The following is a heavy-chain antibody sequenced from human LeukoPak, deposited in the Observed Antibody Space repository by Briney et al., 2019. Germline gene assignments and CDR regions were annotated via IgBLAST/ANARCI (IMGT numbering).Heavy chain of an antibody. V-gene: IGHV1-2*06. CDR2: INPNSGGT. J-gene: IGHJ4*02. CDR3: ARVYDYVWGSYRRHKHFDY. D-gene: IGHD3-16*02. CDR1: GYTFTGYY. Sequence: ASVKVSCKASGYTFTGYYMHWVRQAPGQGLEWMGRINPNSGGTNYAQKFQGRVTMTRDTSISTAYMELSRLRSDDTAVYYCARVYDYVWGSYRRHKHFDYWGQGTLVTVSS.